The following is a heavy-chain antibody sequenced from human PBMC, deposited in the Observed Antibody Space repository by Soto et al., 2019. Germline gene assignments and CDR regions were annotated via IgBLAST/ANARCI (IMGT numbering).Heavy chain of an antibody. CDR2: ISAYNGNT. Sequence: QVQLVQSGAEVKKPGASVKVSCKASGYTFTSYGISWVRQAPGQGLEWMGWISAYNGNTNYAQKLQGRVTMTTDTSTSTAHMEVRRLGSNDTAVNYCAREGAGRGGRGDYWGQGTLVTVSS. CDR1: GYTFTSYG. CDR3: AREGAGRGGRGDY. D-gene: IGHD6-19*01. V-gene: IGHV1-18*01. J-gene: IGHJ4*02.